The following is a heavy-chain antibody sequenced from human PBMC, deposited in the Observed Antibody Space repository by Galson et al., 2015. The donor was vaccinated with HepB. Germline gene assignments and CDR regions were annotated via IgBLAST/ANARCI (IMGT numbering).Heavy chain of an antibody. D-gene: IGHD3-22*01. V-gene: IGHV3-30*03. CDR1: GFTFSSNG. CDR3: ARDLTYDSSGYYLGAGFDY. CDR2: ISYDGSNK. J-gene: IGHJ4*02. Sequence: SLRLSCAASGFTFSSNGMHWVRQAPGKGLEWAAVISYDGSNKYYADSVKGRFTISRDNSKNTLYLQMNSLRAEDTAVYYCARDLTYDSSGYYLGAGFDYWCQGTLATVSS.